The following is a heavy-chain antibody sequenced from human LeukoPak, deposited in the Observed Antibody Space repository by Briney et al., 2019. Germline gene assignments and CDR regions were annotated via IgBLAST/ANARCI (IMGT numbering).Heavy chain of an antibody. D-gene: IGHD1-7*01. CDR1: GYDFSTYW. V-gene: IGHV5-51*01. J-gene: IGHJ5*02. CDR3: ARGPWNYVYWFDP. CDR2: IYPGGSET. Sequence: GESLKISCKGLGYDFSTYWNAWVRQRPGKGLEGMGIIYPGGSETRYDPSFQGQVTISADRSTSTAYLQWSSLKASDTAMYYCARGPWNYVYWFDPWGQGTLVTVSS.